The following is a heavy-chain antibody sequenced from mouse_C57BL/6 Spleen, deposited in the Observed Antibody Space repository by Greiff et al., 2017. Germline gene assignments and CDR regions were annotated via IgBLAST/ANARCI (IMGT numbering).Heavy chain of an antibody. D-gene: IGHD1-1*01. CDR3: TRAIYYYGSSTNYAMDY. J-gene: IGHJ4*01. CDR1: GFTFSSYA. Sequence: EVQLVESGEGLVKPGGSLKLSCAASGFTFSSYAMSWVRQTPEKRLEWVAYISSGGDYIYYADTVKGRFTISRDNARNTLYLQMSSLKSEDTAMYYCTRAIYYYGSSTNYAMDYWGQGTSVTVSS. V-gene: IGHV5-9-1*02. CDR2: ISSGGDYI.